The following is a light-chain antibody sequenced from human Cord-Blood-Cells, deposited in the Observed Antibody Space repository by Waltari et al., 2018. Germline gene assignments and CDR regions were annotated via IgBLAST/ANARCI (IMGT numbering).Light chain of an antibody. Sequence: DIQMTQSPSSLSASVGDRVTITCRASQGISNYLAWYQQKPGKVPKLLIYAASTLQSGLPSRFSGSGSGTDCTLTISSLQPEDVATYYCQKYNSAAWTFGQGTKVEIK. CDR2: AAS. CDR3: QKYNSAAWT. CDR1: QGISNY. V-gene: IGKV1-27*01. J-gene: IGKJ1*01.